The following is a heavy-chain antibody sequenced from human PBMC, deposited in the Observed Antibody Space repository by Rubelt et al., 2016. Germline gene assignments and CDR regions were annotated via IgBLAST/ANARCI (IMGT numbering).Heavy chain of an antibody. CDR2: IKSKTDGGTT. J-gene: IGHJ4*02. Sequence: GGSLRLSCAASGFTFTNAWLNWVRRAPGKGLEWVGRIKSKTDGGTTDYAAPVKGRFTISRDDSKNILYLQINSLKTEDTAMYYCTTDPTYCSSTACYGYYFDYWGQGTLVTVSS. CDR1: GFTFTNAW. D-gene: IGHD2-2*01. V-gene: IGHV3-15*07. CDR3: TTDPTYCSSTACYGYYFDY.